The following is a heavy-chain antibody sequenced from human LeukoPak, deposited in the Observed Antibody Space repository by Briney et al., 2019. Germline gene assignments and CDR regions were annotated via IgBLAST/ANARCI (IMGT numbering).Heavy chain of an antibody. CDR2: INPSGGST. V-gene: IGHV1-46*01. CDR1: GYTFTSYY. CDR3: ARDREYCTNGVCLYYYGMDV. J-gene: IGHJ6*02. Sequence: ASVKVSCKASGYTFTSYYMHWVRQAPGQGLEWMGIINPSGGSTSYAQKFQGRVTMTRDTSTSTVYMELSSLRSEDTAVYYCARDREYCTNGVCLYYYGMDVWGQGTTVTVSS. D-gene: IGHD2-8*01.